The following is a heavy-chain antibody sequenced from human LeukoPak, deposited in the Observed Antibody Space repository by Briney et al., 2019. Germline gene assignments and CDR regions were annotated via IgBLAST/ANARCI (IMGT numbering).Heavy chain of an antibody. Sequence: SETLSLTCTVSGGSISSYYWSWIRQPPGKGLEWIGYIYYSGSTNYNPSLKSRVTISVDASKNQFSLKLSSVTAADTALYYCARGVEYSSSSGLGYWGQRTLVTVSS. V-gene: IGHV4-59*01. CDR3: ARGVEYSSSSGLGY. J-gene: IGHJ4*02. CDR2: IYYSGST. CDR1: GGSISSYY. D-gene: IGHD6-6*01.